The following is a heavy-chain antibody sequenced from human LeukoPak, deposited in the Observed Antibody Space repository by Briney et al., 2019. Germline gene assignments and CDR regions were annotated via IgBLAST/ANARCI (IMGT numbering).Heavy chain of an antibody. CDR2: ISGSGGST. CDR3: AKDRGGYSTFDY. D-gene: IGHD6-13*01. J-gene: IGHJ4*02. V-gene: IGHV3-23*01. Sequence: GGSLRLSCAASGFTFSSYAMSWVRQAPGKGLQWVSGISGSGGSTYYADSVKGRFTISRDKSKDTLYLQMNSLRAEDTAVYYCAKDRGGYSTFDYWGQGTLVTVSS. CDR1: GFTFSSYA.